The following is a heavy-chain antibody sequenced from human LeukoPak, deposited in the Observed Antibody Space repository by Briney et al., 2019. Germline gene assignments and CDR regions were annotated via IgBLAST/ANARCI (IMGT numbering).Heavy chain of an antibody. V-gene: IGHV4-34*01. J-gene: IGHJ5*02. CDR1: GGSFSGYY. D-gene: IGHD6-13*01. CDR2: INHSGST. Sequence: PSETLSLTCAVYGGSFSGYYWSWIRQPPGKGLEWIGEINHSGSTNYNPSLKSRVTISVDTSKNQFSLKLSSVTAADTAVYYCARQRRFYSSSWYGAYGWFDPWGQGTLVTVSS. CDR3: ARQRRFYSSSWYGAYGWFDP.